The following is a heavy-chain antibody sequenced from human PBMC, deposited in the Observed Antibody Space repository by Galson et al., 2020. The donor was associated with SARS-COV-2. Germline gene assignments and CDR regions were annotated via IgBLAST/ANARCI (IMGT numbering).Heavy chain of an antibody. V-gene: IGHV3-23*01. CDR1: GFTFSSYA. D-gene: IGHD3-22*01. J-gene: IGHJ4*02. CDR2: ISGSGGST. CDR3: ATSLYYSDSSGYDY. Sequence: GGSLRLSSAASGFTFSSYAMSWVRQAPGKGLEWVSIISGSGGSTYYADSVKGRFTISRDNSKNTLYLQMNSLRAEDTAVYYCATSLYYSDSSGYDYWGQGTLVTVSS.